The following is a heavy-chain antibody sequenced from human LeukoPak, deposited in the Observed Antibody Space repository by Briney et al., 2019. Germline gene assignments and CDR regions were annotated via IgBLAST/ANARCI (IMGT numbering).Heavy chain of an antibody. CDR2: IKQDESEK. V-gene: IGHV3-7*01. CDR3: ARENYYDSSGRSHFDY. Sequence: GGSLRLSCAASGFTFSSYWMYWVRQAPGKGLEWVASIKQDESEKYYGDSVKGRFAVSRDNAKNSLFLQMNSLRAEDTAVYYCARENYYDSSGRSHFDYWGQGTLVTVSS. D-gene: IGHD3-22*01. J-gene: IGHJ4*02. CDR1: GFTFSSYW.